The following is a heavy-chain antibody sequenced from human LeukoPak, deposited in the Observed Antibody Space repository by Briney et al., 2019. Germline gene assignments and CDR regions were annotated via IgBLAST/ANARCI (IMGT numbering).Heavy chain of an antibody. CDR3: ARGIVVVPAATNYFDY. Sequence: SETLSLTCTVSGGSISSYYWSWIRQHPGKGLEWIGYIYYSGSTYYNPSLKSRVTISVDTSKNQFSLKLSSVTAADTAVYYCARGIVVVPAATNYFDYWGQGTLVTVSS. CDR1: GGSISSYY. V-gene: IGHV4-59*06. J-gene: IGHJ4*02. CDR2: IYYSGST. D-gene: IGHD2-2*01.